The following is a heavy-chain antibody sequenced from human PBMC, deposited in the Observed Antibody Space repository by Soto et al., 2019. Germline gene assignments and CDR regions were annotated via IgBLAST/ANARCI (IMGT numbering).Heavy chain of an antibody. D-gene: IGHD2-21*02. CDR1: GGTFSSYA. V-gene: IGHV1-69*13. CDR2: IIPIFGTA. CDR3: ARGRLQVVTPGLDYNWFDP. Sequence: GASVKGSCKASGGTFSSYAISWVRQAPGQGLEWMGGIIPIFGTANYAQKFQGRVTITADESTSTAYMELSSLRSEDTAVYYCARGRLQVVTPGLDYNWFDPWGQGTLVTVSS. J-gene: IGHJ5*02.